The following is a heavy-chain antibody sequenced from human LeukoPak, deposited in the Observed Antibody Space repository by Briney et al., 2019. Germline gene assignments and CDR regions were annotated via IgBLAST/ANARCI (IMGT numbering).Heavy chain of an antibody. D-gene: IGHD3-22*01. CDR2: TYYRSKWYN. Sequence: SQTLSLTCAISGDSVSSNSAAWNWIRQSPSRGLEWLGRTYYRSKWYNDYAVSVKSRITINPDTSKNQFSLQLNSVTPEDTAVYYCARLRYYYDSSGYSPVWWFDPWGQGTLVTVSS. CDR1: GDSVSSNSAA. V-gene: IGHV6-1*01. CDR3: ARLRYYYDSSGYSPVWWFDP. J-gene: IGHJ5*02.